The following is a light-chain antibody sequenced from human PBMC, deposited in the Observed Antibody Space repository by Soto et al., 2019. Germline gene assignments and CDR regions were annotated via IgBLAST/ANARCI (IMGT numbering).Light chain of an antibody. Sequence: QSAPIQPASVSGSPGQSITISSTGTSSDVGLYNLVSWYQQYPGKAPKLILYDVNKWPSGISHRFSGSKSANTASLTISGLQAEDEADYYCCSYAGSRTWVFGGGTKLTVL. CDR3: CSYAGSRTWV. J-gene: IGLJ3*02. CDR2: DVN. V-gene: IGLV2-23*02. CDR1: SSDVGLYNL.